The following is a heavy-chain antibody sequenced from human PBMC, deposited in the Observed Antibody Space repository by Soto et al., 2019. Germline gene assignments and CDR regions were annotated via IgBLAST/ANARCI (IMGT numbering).Heavy chain of an antibody. CDR3: ARGVQFRIIPVPASTEDALDI. CDR2: ISYDGSNK. D-gene: IGHD6-19*01. Sequence: QVQLVESGGGVVQPGRSLRLSCAASGFPFSRYAMHWVRQAPGKELEWVAVISYDGSNKYYTDSVKGRFIISRDNSKNTLDLHMNSLRPEDTAVYYCARGVQFRIIPVPASTEDALDIWGQGTMVTVSS. CDR1: GFPFSRYA. V-gene: IGHV3-30*04. J-gene: IGHJ3*02.